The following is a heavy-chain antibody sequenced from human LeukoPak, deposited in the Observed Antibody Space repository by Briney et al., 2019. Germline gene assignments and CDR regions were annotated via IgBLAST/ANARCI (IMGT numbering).Heavy chain of an antibody. Sequence: PGGSLRLSCAASGFTFSSYAMSWVRQAPGKGLEWVSAISGSGGSTCYADSVKGRFTISRDNSKNTLYLQMNSLRAEDTAVYYCAKDRYDSSGNNAEYFQHWGQGTLVTVSS. CDR1: GFTFSSYA. CDR3: AKDRYDSSGNNAEYFQH. CDR2: ISGSGGST. D-gene: IGHD3-22*01. J-gene: IGHJ1*01. V-gene: IGHV3-23*01.